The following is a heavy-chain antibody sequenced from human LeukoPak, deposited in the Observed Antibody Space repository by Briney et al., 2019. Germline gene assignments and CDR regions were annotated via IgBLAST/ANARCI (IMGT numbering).Heavy chain of an antibody. CDR1: GGSISSYY. CDR2: IYTSGST. D-gene: IGHD2-21*01. CDR3: ARLQGDSTAVFDY. J-gene: IGHJ4*02. Sequence: SETLSLTCTVSGGSISSYYWSWIRQPPGKGLEWIGYIYTSGSTNYNPSLKGRVTVSVDTSKNQFALKLSSVTAADTAVYYCARLQGDSTAVFDYWGQGTLVTVSS. V-gene: IGHV4-4*09.